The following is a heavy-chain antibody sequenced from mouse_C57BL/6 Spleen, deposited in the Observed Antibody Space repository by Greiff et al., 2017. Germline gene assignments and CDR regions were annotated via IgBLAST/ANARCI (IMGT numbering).Heavy chain of an antibody. CDR3: ARSGTTVVADWYFDV. Sequence: QVQLQQSGAELVRPGTSVKVSCKASGYAFTNYLIEWVKQRLGQGLEWIGVINPGSGGTNYNEKFKGKATLTADKSSSTAYMQLSSLTSEDSAVYFCARSGTTVVADWYFDVWGTGTTVTVSS. CDR2: INPGSGGT. CDR1: GYAFTNYL. V-gene: IGHV1-54*01. D-gene: IGHD1-1*01. J-gene: IGHJ1*03.